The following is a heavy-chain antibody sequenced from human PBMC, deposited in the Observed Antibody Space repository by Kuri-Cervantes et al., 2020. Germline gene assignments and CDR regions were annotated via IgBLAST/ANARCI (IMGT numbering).Heavy chain of an antibody. D-gene: IGHD3-16*02. CDR3: AKHLVDYDYIWGSYRYGFPFGY. Sequence: GGSLRLSCAASGFTFSSYAMSWVRQAPGKGLEWVSAISGSGGSTYYADSVKGRFTISRDNSKNTLYLQMNSLRAEDTAVYYCAKHLVDYDYIWGSYRYGFPFGYWGQGTLVTVSS. J-gene: IGHJ4*02. CDR2: ISGSGGST. CDR1: GFTFSSYA. V-gene: IGHV3-23*01.